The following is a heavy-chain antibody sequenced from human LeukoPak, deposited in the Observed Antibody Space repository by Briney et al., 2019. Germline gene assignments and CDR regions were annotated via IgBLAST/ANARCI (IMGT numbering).Heavy chain of an antibody. CDR1: GFSLSSYS. CDR3: ARDLVAAAGTNY. Sequence: GGSLRLSCAASGFSLSSYSIHWVRQVPGEGLEWVSSISSSSTYIYYGDSVKGRFTISRDNGKSVVYLQMNSLRVEDTAVYYCARDLVAAAGTNYWGQGTLVTVSS. CDR2: ISSSSTYI. J-gene: IGHJ4*02. V-gene: IGHV3-21*06. D-gene: IGHD6-13*01.